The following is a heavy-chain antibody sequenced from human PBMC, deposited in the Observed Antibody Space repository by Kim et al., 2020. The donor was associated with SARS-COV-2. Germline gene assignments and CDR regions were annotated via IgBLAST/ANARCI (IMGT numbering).Heavy chain of an antibody. CDR3: ARDGYNPLTFDY. Sequence: TYAQKFQGRVTMTRDTSTSTVYMELSSLRSEDTAVYYCARDGYNPLTFDYWGQGTLVTVSS. V-gene: IGHV1-46*01. D-gene: IGHD5-12*01. J-gene: IGHJ4*02.